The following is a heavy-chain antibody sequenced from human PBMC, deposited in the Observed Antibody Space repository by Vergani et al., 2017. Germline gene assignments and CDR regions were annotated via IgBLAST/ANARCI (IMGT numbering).Heavy chain of an antibody. CDR1: GFTFSSYA. CDR2: ISGSGGST. CDR3: AKAPTYGDYPWMDY. D-gene: IGHD4-17*01. V-gene: IGHV3-23*04. J-gene: IGHJ4*02. Sequence: EVQLVESGGGVVQPGRSLRLSCAASGFTFSSYAMHWVRQAPGKGLECVSAISGSGGSTYYADSVKGRFTISRDNSKNTLYLQMNSLRAEDTAVYYCAKAPTYGDYPWMDYWGQGTLVTVSS.